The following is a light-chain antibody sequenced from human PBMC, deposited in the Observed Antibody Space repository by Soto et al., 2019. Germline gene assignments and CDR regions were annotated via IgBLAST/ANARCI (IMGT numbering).Light chain of an antibody. J-gene: IGKJ4*01. V-gene: IGKV1-5*03. Sequence: DIQMTQSPSTLSASVGDRVTITCRASQSVSSWLAWYQQRPGNAPNLLIYKASSLESGVASRFSGSGSGTEFTVTVSSLQPDDFATYYCQQYDSYPLTFGGGTKVEIK. CDR1: QSVSSW. CDR3: QQYDSYPLT. CDR2: KAS.